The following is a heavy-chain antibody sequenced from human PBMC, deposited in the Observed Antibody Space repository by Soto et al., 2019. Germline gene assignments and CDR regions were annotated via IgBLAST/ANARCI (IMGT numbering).Heavy chain of an antibody. D-gene: IGHD2-15*01. J-gene: IGHJ4*02. CDR3: VRHGGRLFDY. V-gene: IGHV4-59*08. Sequence: SETLSLTCTVSGGSIYNHYWSWVRQPPGKGLEWIGQVYYNGGPNYNPSLRSRVTMSIDKSKNQFSLNLSAVTAADTAVYFCVRHGGRLFDYWGPGHLVTVSS. CDR2: VYYNGGP. CDR1: GGSIYNHY.